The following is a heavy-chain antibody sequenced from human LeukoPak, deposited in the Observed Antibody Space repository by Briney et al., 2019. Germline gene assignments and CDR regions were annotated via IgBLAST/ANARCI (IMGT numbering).Heavy chain of an antibody. J-gene: IGHJ3*02. V-gene: IGHV4-4*07. CDR1: GGSISSYY. Sequence: SETLSLTCTVSGGSISSYYWSWIRQPDGKGLEWIGRIYTSGSTNYNPSLKSRVTMPVDTSKNQFSLKLSSVTAADTAVYYCARVDWSNAFDIWGQGTMVTVSS. CDR2: IYTSGST. D-gene: IGHD3-9*01. CDR3: ARVDWSNAFDI.